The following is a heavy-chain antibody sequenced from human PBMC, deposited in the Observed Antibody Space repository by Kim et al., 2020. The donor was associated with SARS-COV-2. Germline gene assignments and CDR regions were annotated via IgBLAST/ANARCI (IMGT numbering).Heavy chain of an antibody. D-gene: IGHD5-12*01. V-gene: IGHV3-23*01. Sequence: GGSLRLSCAASGFTFSSYAMSWVRQAPGKGLEWVSAISGSGGSTYYADSVKGRFTISRDNSKNTLYLQMNSLRAEDTAVYYCAKDGGGWLQWEYYFDYWGQGTLVTVSS. CDR3: AKDGGGWLQWEYYFDY. J-gene: IGHJ4*02. CDR1: GFTFSSYA. CDR2: ISGSGGST.